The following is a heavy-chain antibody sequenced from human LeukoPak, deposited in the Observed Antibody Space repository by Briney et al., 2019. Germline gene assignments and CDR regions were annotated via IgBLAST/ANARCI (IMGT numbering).Heavy chain of an antibody. CDR3: ARDQSSYELY. V-gene: IGHV1-3*01. CDR2: INAGNGDT. J-gene: IGHJ4*02. CDR1: GYTFTSYA. Sequence: ASVKVSCKASGYTFTSYAMHWVRQAPGQRLEWMGWINAGNGDTKYSRKFQGRVTITRDTSASTAYMELSSLRSEDTAVYYCARDQSSYELYWGQGTLVTVSS. D-gene: IGHD5-18*01.